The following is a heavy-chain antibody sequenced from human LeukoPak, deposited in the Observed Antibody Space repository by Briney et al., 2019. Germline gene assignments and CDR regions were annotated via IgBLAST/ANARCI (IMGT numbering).Heavy chain of an antibody. Sequence: GGSLRLSCAASGFIFSNYGMHWVRQAPGKGLEWVAFIRYDGSNKYYVDSVKGRFTISRDNAKNTLYLQMNSLRAEDTAVYYCAKDALYGSGTYNFDYWGQGTLVTVSS. CDR3: AKDALYGSGTYNFDY. CDR1: GFIFSNYG. D-gene: IGHD3-10*01. CDR2: IRYDGSNK. J-gene: IGHJ4*02. V-gene: IGHV3-30*02.